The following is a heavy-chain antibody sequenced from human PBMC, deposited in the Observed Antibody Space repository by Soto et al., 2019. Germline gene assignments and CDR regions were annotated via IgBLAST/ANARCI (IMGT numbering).Heavy chain of an antibody. J-gene: IGHJ4*02. V-gene: IGHV4-61*01. D-gene: IGHD2-15*01. CDR2: IYYSGST. Sequence: QVQLQESGPGLVKPSETLSLTCTVSRGSVSSGSYYWSWIRQPPGKGLEWIGYIYYSGSTNYNPSLKSRVTISVDTSKNQFSLKLSSVTAADTAVYYCAREDIWGQGTLVTVSS. CDR1: RGSVSSGSYY. CDR3: AREDI.